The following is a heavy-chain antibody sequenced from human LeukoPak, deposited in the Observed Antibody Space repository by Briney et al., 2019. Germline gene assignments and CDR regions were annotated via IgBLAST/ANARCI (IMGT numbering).Heavy chain of an antibody. CDR2: IHGGAAA. Sequence: PSETLSLTCLVSGGSISSSNYYWGWIRQSPGKGLEWIGNIHGGAAAYYNPSLRSRVTISVDTSKNPFSPRLTSVTAADTAVYYCARVAVYYDSSGYYDHWGQGTLVTVSS. V-gene: IGHV4-39*01. J-gene: IGHJ4*02. D-gene: IGHD3-22*01. CDR3: ARVAVYYDSSGYYDH. CDR1: GGSISSSNYY.